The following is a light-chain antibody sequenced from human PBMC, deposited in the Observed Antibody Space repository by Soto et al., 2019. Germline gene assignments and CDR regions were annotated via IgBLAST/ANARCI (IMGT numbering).Light chain of an antibody. J-gene: IGLJ1*01. V-gene: IGLV2-11*01. CDR2: AVS. CDR3: SSYVGNYIYV. CDR1: SSDIGTYNH. Sequence: QSVLTQPRSVSGSPGQSVTISCTGTSSDIGTYNHVAWYQQHPGKAPKLMIFAVSKRPSGVPDRFSGSKSGNTASLTISGLQAEDEADYYCSSYVGNYIYVFTTGTKVTVL.